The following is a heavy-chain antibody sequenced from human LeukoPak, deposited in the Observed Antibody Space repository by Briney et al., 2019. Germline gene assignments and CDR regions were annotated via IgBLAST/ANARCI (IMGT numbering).Heavy chain of an antibody. CDR3: ARGRYYDYVWGSYRPGRAFDI. Sequence: SETLSLTCAVYGGSFCGYYWSWIRQPPGKGLEWIGEINHSGSTNYNPSLKSRVTISVDTSKNQFSLKLSSVTAADTAVYYCARGRYYDYVWGSYRPGRAFDIWGQGTMVTVSS. CDR2: INHSGST. V-gene: IGHV4-34*01. D-gene: IGHD3-16*02. J-gene: IGHJ3*02. CDR1: GGSFCGYY.